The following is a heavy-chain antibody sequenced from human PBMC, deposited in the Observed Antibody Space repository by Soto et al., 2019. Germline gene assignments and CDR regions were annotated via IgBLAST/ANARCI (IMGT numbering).Heavy chain of an antibody. D-gene: IGHD6-19*01. CDR2: IKSSSSNI. CDR3: MSGSYSSGYNY. Sequence: SFNIHRVSQAPGKGLEWVSYIKSSSSNIYYADSVRGRFTISRDNAKNSLYLQMNSLRAEDTAVYYCMSGSYSSGYNYWGQGTLVTVS. J-gene: IGHJ4*02. CDR1: SFN. V-gene: IGHV3-48*01.